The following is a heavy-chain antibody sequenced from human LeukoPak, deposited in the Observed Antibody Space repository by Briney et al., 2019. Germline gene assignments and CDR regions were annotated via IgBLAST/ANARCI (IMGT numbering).Heavy chain of an antibody. CDR1: GFTFSSYA. Sequence: PGGSLRLSCAASGFTFSSYAMSCVRQAPGKGLEWVSAISGSGGSTYYADSVKGRFTISRDNSKNTLYLQMNSLRAEDTAVYYCAKLGGQEVYNYYVGVWGKGTTVAVSS. D-gene: IGHD3-16*01. J-gene: IGHJ6*03. CDR2: ISGSGGST. V-gene: IGHV3-23*01. CDR3: AKLGGQEVYNYYVGV.